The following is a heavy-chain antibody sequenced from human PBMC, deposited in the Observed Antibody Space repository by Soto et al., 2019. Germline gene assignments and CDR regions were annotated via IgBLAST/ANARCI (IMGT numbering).Heavy chain of an antibody. CDR2: ISGSGGST. CDR3: AKDHDYIWGSYRPNDAFDI. D-gene: IGHD3-16*02. J-gene: IGHJ3*02. V-gene: IGHV3-23*01. Sequence: EVQLLESGGGLVQPGGSLRLSCAASGFTFSSYAMSWVRQAPGKGLEWVSAISGSGGSTYYADSVKGRFTISRDNSKNTVYLQMNSRRAEDTAVYYCAKDHDYIWGSYRPNDAFDIWGQGTMVTVSS. CDR1: GFTFSSYA.